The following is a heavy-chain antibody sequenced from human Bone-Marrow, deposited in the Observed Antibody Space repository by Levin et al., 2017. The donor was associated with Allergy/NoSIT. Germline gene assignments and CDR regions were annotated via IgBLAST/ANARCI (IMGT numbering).Heavy chain of an antibody. D-gene: IGHD1-7*01. Sequence: KSSETLSLTCTVSGGSISNGACYWSWIRQRPGKGLEWIGYIYYSGTTQYNPSLKSRLTISVDTSTNQFSLKVTSVTVADTAVYYCARLPKLGGSGFDPWGQGTLVTVSS. CDR3: ARLPKLGGSGFDP. CDR2: IYYSGTT. V-gene: IGHV4-31*03. J-gene: IGHJ5*02. CDR1: GGSISNGACY.